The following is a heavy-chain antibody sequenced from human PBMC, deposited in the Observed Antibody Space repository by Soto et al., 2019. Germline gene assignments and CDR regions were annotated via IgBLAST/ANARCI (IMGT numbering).Heavy chain of an antibody. CDR3: ARVDCTNGVCYFDY. CDR2: ISYDGSNK. D-gene: IGHD2-8*01. J-gene: IGHJ4*02. CDR1: GFTFSSYA. V-gene: IGHV3-30-3*01. Sequence: QVQLVESGGGVVQPGRSLRLSCAASGFTFSSYAMHWVRQAPGKGLGWVAVISYDGSNKYYADSVKGRFTISRDNSKNTLYLQMNSLRAEDTAVYYCARVDCTNGVCYFDYWGQGTLVTVSS.